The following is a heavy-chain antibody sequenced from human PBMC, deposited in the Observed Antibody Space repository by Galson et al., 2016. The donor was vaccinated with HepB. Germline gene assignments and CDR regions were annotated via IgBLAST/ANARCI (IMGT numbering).Heavy chain of an antibody. CDR2: INPKTGDT. CDR1: GYTFSTYS. J-gene: IGHJ6*03. Sequence: SVKVSCKASGYTFSTYSVHWVRQAPGQRLEWVGRINPKTGDTNYAQKFQGRVTMTRDTSISTAYMDLTRLTDEDTAVYYCARDKGEAGGQHYFYMDVWGKGTTVTVSS. D-gene: IGHD2-8*02. V-gene: IGHV1-2*06. CDR3: ARDKGEAGGQHYFYMDV.